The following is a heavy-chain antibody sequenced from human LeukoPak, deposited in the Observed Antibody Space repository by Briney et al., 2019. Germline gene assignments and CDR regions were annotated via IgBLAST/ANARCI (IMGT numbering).Heavy chain of an antibody. J-gene: IGHJ4*02. V-gene: IGHV4-4*02. CDR2: IYHSGST. CDR3: ARGENVFDY. D-gene: IGHD1-26*01. CDR1: GGSISSGNW. Sequence: PSETLSLTCVVSGGSISSGNWWSWVRQPPGKGLEWIGQIYHSGSTNYNPSLKSRVTISVDKSKNQFSLKLSSVSAADTAVHYCARGENVFDYWGQGTLVTVSS.